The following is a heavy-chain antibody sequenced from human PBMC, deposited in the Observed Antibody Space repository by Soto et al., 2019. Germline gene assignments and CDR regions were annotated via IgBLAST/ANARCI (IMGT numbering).Heavy chain of an antibody. CDR3: ASGYCDFRSGYDFGMDV. J-gene: IGHJ6*02. CDR2: ISSSSSTI. Sequence: GGSLRLSCAASGFTFSSYSMNWVRQAPGKGLEWVSYISSSSSTIYYADSVKGRFTISRDNAKNSLYLQMNSLRDEDTAVYYCASGYCDFRSGYDFGMDVWGQGTTATVSS. D-gene: IGHD3-3*01. CDR1: GFTFSSYS. V-gene: IGHV3-48*02.